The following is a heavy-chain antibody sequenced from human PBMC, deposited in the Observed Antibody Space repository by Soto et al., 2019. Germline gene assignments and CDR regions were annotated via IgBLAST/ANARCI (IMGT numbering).Heavy chain of an antibody. Sequence: QVQLVESGGGVVQPGRSLRLYCAASGFTFSSYAMHWVRQAPGKGLEWVAVISYDGSNKYYADSVKGRFTISRDNSKNTLYLQMNSLRAEDTAVYYCARDSSGYYLYWGQGTLVTVSS. V-gene: IGHV3-30-3*01. CDR2: ISYDGSNK. J-gene: IGHJ4*02. D-gene: IGHD3-22*01. CDR3: ARDSSGYYLY. CDR1: GFTFSSYA.